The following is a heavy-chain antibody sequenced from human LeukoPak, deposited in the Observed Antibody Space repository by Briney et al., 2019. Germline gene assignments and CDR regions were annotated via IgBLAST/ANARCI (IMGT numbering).Heavy chain of an antibody. J-gene: IGHJ4*02. D-gene: IGHD4-17*01. Sequence: SETLSLTCTVSGNSVTTYYWSWIRQPPGKGLEWIGYIYYSGSTNYNPSLKSRVTISVDTSKNQFSLKLSSVTAADTAVYYCARGLRAVLYFDYWGQGTLVTVSS. CDR1: GNSVTTYY. CDR3: ARGLRAVLYFDY. CDR2: IYYSGST. V-gene: IGHV4-59*02.